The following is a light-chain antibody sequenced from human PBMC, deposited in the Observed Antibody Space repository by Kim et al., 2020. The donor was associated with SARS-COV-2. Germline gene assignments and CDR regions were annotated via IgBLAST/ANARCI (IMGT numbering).Light chain of an antibody. CDR3: KQYGSSPPAT. J-gene: IGKJ4*01. V-gene: IGKV3-20*01. CDR1: PTVEGGY. Sequence: PGEGAASPSRARPTVEGGYMAWYRQKPGQAPRPRIYAVATRATGIPDRFSGSGSGTDFTLTISRLEPEDSAVYYCKQYGSSPPATFGGGTKVDIK. CDR2: AVA.